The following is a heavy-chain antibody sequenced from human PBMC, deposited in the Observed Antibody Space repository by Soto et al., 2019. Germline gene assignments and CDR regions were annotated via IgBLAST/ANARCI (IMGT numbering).Heavy chain of an antibody. CDR1: GLTVSSHY. J-gene: IGHJ6*02. V-gene: IGHV3-53*01. Sequence: EVQLVESGGGLMQPGGSLRLSCAASGLTVSSHYMNWVRQAPGKGLEWVSVIYSGGSTYYADSVKGRFTISRDNSKNTLYLQMDSLRAEDTAVYYCARDRGGYYGMDVWGQGTTVTVSS. CDR3: ARDRGGYYGMDV. CDR2: IYSGGST.